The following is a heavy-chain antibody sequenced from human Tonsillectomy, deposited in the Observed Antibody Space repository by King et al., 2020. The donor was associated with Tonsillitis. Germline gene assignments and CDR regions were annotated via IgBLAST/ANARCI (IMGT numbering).Heavy chain of an antibody. CDR2: MNPNSGNT. V-gene: IGHV1-8*01. J-gene: IGHJ6*03. CDR1: GYTFTSYD. Sequence: VQLVESGAEVKKPGASVKVSCKASGYTFTSYDINWVRQATGQGLEWMGWMNPNSGNTGYAQKFQGRVTMTRNTSISTAYMELSSLRSEDTAVYYCARSYYDFWSGYYIRMNYYYYYYMDVWGKGTTVTVSS. D-gene: IGHD3-3*01. CDR3: ARSYYDFWSGYYIRMNYYYYYYMDV.